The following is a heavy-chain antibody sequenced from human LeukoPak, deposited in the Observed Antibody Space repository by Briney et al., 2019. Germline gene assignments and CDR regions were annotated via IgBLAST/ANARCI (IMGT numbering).Heavy chain of an antibody. D-gene: IGHD6-6*01. CDR1: GGSISSYY. J-gene: IGHJ5*02. Sequence: NPSETLSLTCTVSGGSISSYYWSWIRQPPGKGLEWIGYIYYSGSTNYNPSLKSRVTISVDTSKNQFSLKLNSVTAADTAVYYCARDRADSSSSNNWFDPWGQGTLVTVSS. CDR2: IYYSGST. CDR3: ARDRADSSSSNNWFDP. V-gene: IGHV4-59*01.